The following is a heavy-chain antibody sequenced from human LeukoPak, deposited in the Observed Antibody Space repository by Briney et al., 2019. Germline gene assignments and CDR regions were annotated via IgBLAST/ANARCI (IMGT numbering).Heavy chain of an antibody. CDR3: ARDGVEMATYYYYAMDV. V-gene: IGHV1-18*04. CDR2: ISAYSGNT. Sequence: ASVKVSCKASGFTFTSYGFNWVRQAPGQGLEWMGWISAYSGNTNFAQKFQGRVTMTTDTSTRTVYMELRGLRSDDTAVYYCARDGVEMATYYYYAMDVWGQGTTVTVSS. D-gene: IGHD5-24*01. J-gene: IGHJ6*02. CDR1: GFTFTSYG.